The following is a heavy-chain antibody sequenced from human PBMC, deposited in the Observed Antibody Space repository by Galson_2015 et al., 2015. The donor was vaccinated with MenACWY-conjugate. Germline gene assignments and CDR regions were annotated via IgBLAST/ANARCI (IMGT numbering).Heavy chain of an antibody. J-gene: IGHJ4*02. D-gene: IGHD3/OR15-3a*01. CDR3: AAWTADDNY. V-gene: IGHV3-7*01. CDR2: INPEGSRG. CDR1: GFTFSNSW. Sequence: SLRLSCAASGFTFSNSWMNWIRQAPGSGLEWVANINPEGSRGTYVDSVKGRFTISRDNAENSVYLEMNSRRPEDTAVFYLAAWTADDNYWAQGTLVTVPS.